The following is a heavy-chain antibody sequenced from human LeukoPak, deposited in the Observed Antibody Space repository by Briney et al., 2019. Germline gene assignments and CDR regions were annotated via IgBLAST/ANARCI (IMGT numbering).Heavy chain of an antibody. J-gene: IGHJ4*02. CDR2: INPNSGGT. CDR3: ARVYGDHYGSGVIDY. D-gene: IGHD3-10*01. CDR1: GYTFTGYY. V-gene: IGHV1-2*02. Sequence: GASVTVSCKASGYTFTGYYMHWVRQAPGQGLEWMGWINPNSGGTNYAQKFQGRVTMTRDTSISTAYMELSRLRSDDTAVYYCARVYGDHYGSGVIDYWGQGTLVTVSS.